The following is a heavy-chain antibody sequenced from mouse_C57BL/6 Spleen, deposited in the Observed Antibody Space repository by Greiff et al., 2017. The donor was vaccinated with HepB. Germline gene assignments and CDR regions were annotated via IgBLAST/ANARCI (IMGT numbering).Heavy chain of an antibody. CDR2: ISSGGSDT. CDR1: GFTFSSYG. V-gene: IGHV5-6*01. J-gene: IGHJ1*03. Sequence: EVHLVESGGDLVKPGGSLKLSCAASGFTFSSYGMSWVRQTPDKRLEWVATISSGGSDTYYPDSVKGRFTISRDNAKNTLYLQMSSLKSEDTAMYYCARRPPITTVVAHWYFDVWGTGTTVTVSS. D-gene: IGHD1-1*01. CDR3: ARRPPITTVVAHWYFDV.